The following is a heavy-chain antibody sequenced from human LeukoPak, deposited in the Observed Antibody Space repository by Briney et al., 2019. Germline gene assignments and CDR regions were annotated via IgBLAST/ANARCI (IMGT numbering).Heavy chain of an antibody. D-gene: IGHD3-16*01. Sequence: GGSLRLSCAASGFTFNTYVMNWVRQAPGKGLEWVSGISGSGGSTDYADSVKGRFTISRDNSKNTLYLHLNNLRAEDTALYYCARDWGRGRYYFDYWGQGTLVTVSS. J-gene: IGHJ4*02. CDR1: GFTFNTYV. CDR2: ISGSGGST. CDR3: ARDWGRGRYYFDY. V-gene: IGHV3-23*01.